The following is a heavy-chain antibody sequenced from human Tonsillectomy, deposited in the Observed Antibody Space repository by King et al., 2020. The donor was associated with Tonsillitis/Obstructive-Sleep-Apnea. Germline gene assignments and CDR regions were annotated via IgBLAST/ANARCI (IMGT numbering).Heavy chain of an antibody. CDR3: ARGGQPFDTGYCSGGSCAGGAFDF. V-gene: IGHV4-34*01. Sequence: VQLQQWGAGLLKPSETLSLTCAVYGGSFSGYYWSWIRQPPGKGLEWIGEINHSGSTNYNPSLKSRVTISVDTSKNQFSLKLSSVTAADTAVYYCARGGQPFDTGYCSGGSCAGGAFDFWGQGTIVTVSS. D-gene: IGHD2-15*01. CDR2: INHSGST. J-gene: IGHJ3*01. CDR1: GGSFSGYY.